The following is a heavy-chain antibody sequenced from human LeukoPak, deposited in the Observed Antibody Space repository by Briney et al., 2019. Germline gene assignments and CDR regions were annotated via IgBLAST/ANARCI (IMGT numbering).Heavy chain of an antibody. CDR2: IYTSGST. V-gene: IGHV4-61*02. D-gene: IGHD2-2*01. J-gene: IGHJ5*02. CDR1: GGSISSGSYY. Sequence: SQTLSLTCTVSGGSISSGSYYWSWIQQPAGKGLEWIGRIYTSGSTNYNPSLKSRVTITVDTSKNQFSLKLSSVTAADTAVYYCARGRGYCSSTSCYSFSWFDPWGQGTLVTVSS. CDR3: ARGRGYCSSTSCYSFSWFDP.